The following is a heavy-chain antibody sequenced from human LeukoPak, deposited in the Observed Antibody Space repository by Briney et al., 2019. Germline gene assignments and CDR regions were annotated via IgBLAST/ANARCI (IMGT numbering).Heavy chain of an antibody. V-gene: IGHV3-7*01. CDR1: GFTFSDYW. CDR3: VTTWGAHYWYFDL. D-gene: IGHD1-26*01. Sequence: PGGSLRLSCAASGFTFSDYWIDWVRQAPGQGLEWVANINTDGSTTNYVESVRGRFTISRDNTRNSLSLQMNNLRDEDTAVYYCVTTWGAHYWYFDLWGRGALVTVSS. J-gene: IGHJ2*01. CDR2: INTDGSTT.